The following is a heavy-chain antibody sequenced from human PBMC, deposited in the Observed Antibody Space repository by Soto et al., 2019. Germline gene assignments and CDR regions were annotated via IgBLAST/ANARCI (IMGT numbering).Heavy chain of an antibody. D-gene: IGHD6-25*01. CDR2: IKQDGSEK. J-gene: IGHJ4*02. Sequence: GGSLRLSCAASGFTFSSYWMSWVRQAPGKGLEWVANIKQDGSEKYYVDSVKGRFTISRDNAKNSLYLQMNSLRAEDTAVYYCARDLTAAAGHFDYWGQGTLVTVSS. CDR3: ARDLTAAAGHFDY. V-gene: IGHV3-7*05. CDR1: GFTFSSYW.